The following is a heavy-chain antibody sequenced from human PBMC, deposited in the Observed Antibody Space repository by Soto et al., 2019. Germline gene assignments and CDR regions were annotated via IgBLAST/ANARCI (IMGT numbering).Heavy chain of an antibody. CDR1: GGTFSSYA. D-gene: IGHD3-3*01. CDR3: ARGPGTYYDFWSGYYTIRDYYYYYVMDV. V-gene: IGHV1-69*13. J-gene: IGHJ6*02. Sequence: SVKVSCKASGGTFSSYAISWVRQAPGQGLEWMGGIIPIFGTANYAQKFQGRVTITADESTSTAYMELSSLRSEDTAVYYCARGPGTYYDFWSGYYTIRDYYYYYVMDVWGQGSTVTGSS. CDR2: IIPIFGTA.